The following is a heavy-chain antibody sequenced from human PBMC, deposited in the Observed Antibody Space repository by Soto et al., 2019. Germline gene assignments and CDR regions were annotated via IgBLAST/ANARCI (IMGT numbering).Heavy chain of an antibody. CDR1: GYIFTNHW. J-gene: IGHJ3*02. CDR3: ARPGGIAIVLDAFNI. D-gene: IGHD6-13*01. V-gene: IGHV5-51*01. Sequence: GESLKISCQGSGYIFTNHWIGWVRQMPGKGLEWMGIIYPANSESRYSPSFQGQVTISADKSTSTAYLQWDSLKASDTAMYYCARPGGIAIVLDAFNIWGQGTMVTVS. CDR2: IYPANSES.